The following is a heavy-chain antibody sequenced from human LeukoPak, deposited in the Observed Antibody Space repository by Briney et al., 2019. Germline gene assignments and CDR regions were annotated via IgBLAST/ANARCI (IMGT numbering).Heavy chain of an antibody. D-gene: IGHD2-2*01. Sequence: SETLSLTCAVSGGSIGASINSPNWWSWVRQPPGKGLEWIGEIFQSGSTNYNPSLKSRVTMSVDKSKNQFSLNLTSVTAADTAVYFCARAPRAYCSTTGSCFQDYWGQGTLVTVSS. CDR2: IFQSGST. V-gene: IGHV4-4*02. CDR1: GGSIGASINSPNW. CDR3: ARAPRAYCSTTGSCFQDY. J-gene: IGHJ4*02.